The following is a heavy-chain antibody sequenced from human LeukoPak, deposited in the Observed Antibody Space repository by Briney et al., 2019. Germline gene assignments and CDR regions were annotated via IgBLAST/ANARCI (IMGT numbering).Heavy chain of an antibody. Sequence: PSETLSLTCTVSGGSISSYYWSWIRQPPGKGLEWIGYIYYSGSTNYNPSLKSRVTISVDTSKNQFSLKLSSVTAADTAVYYCARAGAVTTKWFDPWGQGTLVTVSS. CDR1: GGSISSYY. V-gene: IGHV4-59*01. CDR2: IYYSGST. D-gene: IGHD4-11*01. J-gene: IGHJ5*02. CDR3: ARAGAVTTKWFDP.